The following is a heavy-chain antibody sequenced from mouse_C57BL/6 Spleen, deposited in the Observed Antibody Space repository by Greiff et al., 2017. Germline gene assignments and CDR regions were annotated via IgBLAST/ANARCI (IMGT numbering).Heavy chain of an antibody. CDR1: GFNIKDDY. CDR3: TITTVVSTGFDY. Sequence: VQLQQSGAELVRPGASVKLSCTASGFNIKDDYMHWVKQRPEKGLEWIGWIDPENGDTAYASKFQGKATITADTSSNTAYLKLSSLTSEDTAVYYCTITTVVSTGFDYWGQGTTLTVSS. CDR2: IDPENGDT. D-gene: IGHD1-1*01. J-gene: IGHJ2*01. V-gene: IGHV14-4*01.